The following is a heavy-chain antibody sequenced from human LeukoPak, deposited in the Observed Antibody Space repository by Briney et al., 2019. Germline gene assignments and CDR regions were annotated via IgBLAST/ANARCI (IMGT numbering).Heavy chain of an antibody. Sequence: SETLSLTCTVSGDSISSYYWRWIRQPPGKGLEWIGYIFYSGSTNYNPSLKSRVTISVDTSKNQFSLRLSSVTAPDTAVYYCARSHYCGSCYSNFDFWGQGTLVTVSS. CDR1: GDSISSYY. CDR3: ARSHYCGSCYSNFDF. CDR2: IFYSGST. J-gene: IGHJ4*02. D-gene: IGHD2-15*01. V-gene: IGHV4-59*01.